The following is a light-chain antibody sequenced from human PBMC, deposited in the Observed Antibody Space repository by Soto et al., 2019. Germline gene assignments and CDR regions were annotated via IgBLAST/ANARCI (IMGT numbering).Light chain of an antibody. CDR2: GAS. J-gene: IGKJ1*01. CDR1: QSVDNN. Sequence: ETVLTQSPATLSVSPGERATLSCRASQSVDNNLAWYQQKPGQAPRLLIYGASTRATGIPASFSGSGSGTDFTLTISSLQSEDFAVYFCQQFYTWPQTFGHWTRVEI. CDR3: QQFYTWPQT. V-gene: IGKV3-15*01.